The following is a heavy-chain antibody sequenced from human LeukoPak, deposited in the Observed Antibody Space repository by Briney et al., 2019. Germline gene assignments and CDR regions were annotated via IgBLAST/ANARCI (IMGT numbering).Heavy chain of an antibody. J-gene: IGHJ3*02. CDR2: ISSSSSYI. Sequence: PGGSLRLSCAASGFTFSSYSMNWVRQAPGKGLEWVSSISSSSSYIYYADSVKGRFTISRDNAKNSLYLQMNSLRAEDTAVYYCARPSDSSRNDVFDIWGQGTMVTASS. D-gene: IGHD3-22*01. V-gene: IGHV3-21*01. CDR3: ARPSDSSRNDVFDI. CDR1: GFTFSSYS.